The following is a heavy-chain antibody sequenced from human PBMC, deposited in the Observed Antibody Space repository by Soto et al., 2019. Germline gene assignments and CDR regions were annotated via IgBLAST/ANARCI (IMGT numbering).Heavy chain of an antibody. V-gene: IGHV3-23*01. CDR2: ISGSGGST. CDR1: GFTFSSYA. J-gene: IGHJ4*02. D-gene: IGHD3-3*01. Sequence: PGGSLRLSCAASGFTFSSYAMSWVRQAQGKGLEWVSAISGSGGSTYYADSVKGRFTISRDNSKNTLYLQMNSLRAEDTAVYYCAKERGIWTTLPDYWGQRTLVTVSS. CDR3: AKERGIWTTLPDY.